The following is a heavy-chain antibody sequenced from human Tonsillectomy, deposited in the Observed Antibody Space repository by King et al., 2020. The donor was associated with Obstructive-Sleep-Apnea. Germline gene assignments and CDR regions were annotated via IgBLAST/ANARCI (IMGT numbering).Heavy chain of an antibody. CDR3: ARDGYYDRTGYPSAY. V-gene: IGHV1-18*04. CDR2: ISAYNDNT. D-gene: IGHD3-22*01. Sequence: LVQSGAEVKKPGASVKVSCKASGYTFTSYGISWVRQAPGQGLEWMGWISAYNDNTNYAQELQGRVTMTTHTSTHTAYMELRSLRSDDTAVYYCARDGYYDRTGYPSAYWGQGTLVTVSS. J-gene: IGHJ4*02. CDR1: GYTFTSYG.